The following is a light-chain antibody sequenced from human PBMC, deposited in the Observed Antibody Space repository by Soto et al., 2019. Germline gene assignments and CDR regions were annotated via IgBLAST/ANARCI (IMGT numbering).Light chain of an antibody. J-gene: IGKJ1*01. CDR1: QSVGSY. V-gene: IGKV3-11*01. CDR3: QQCGSSPRT. Sequence: EIVWTEAPATLSLSPGERATLSCMASQSVGSYLAWYQHKPGQAPRLLIYGAYNRVSGIPARFSGSGSGTDFTLTISSLEPEDVGVYYCQQCGSSPRTFGLGTKVDIK. CDR2: GAY.